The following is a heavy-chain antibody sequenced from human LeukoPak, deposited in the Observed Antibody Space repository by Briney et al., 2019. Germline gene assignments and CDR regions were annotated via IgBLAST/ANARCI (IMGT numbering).Heavy chain of an antibody. V-gene: IGHV4-59*08. CDR2: IYYSGST. Sequence: KTSETLSLTCTVSGDSISSYYWSWIRQPPGKGLEWIGYIYYSGSTNYNPSLKSRVTISVDTSKNQFSLKLSSVTAADTAVYYCARITVGANGYNWFDPWGQGTLVTVSS. CDR3: ARITVGANGYNWFDP. J-gene: IGHJ5*02. D-gene: IGHD1-26*01. CDR1: GDSISSYY.